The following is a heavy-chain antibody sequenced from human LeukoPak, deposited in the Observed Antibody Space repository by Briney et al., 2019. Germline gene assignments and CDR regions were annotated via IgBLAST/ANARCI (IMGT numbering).Heavy chain of an antibody. V-gene: IGHV3-30*06. J-gene: IGHJ4*02. Sequence: GGSLRLSCAASGFTFRSYGMHWVRQAPGKGLEWVAVISYDGSNKYCADSVKGRFTISRDNSKNTLYLQMNSLRAEDTAVYYCAKDEQQLAFDYWGQGTLVTVSS. CDR3: AKDEQQLAFDY. D-gene: IGHD6-13*01. CDR1: GFTFRSYG. CDR2: ISYDGSNK.